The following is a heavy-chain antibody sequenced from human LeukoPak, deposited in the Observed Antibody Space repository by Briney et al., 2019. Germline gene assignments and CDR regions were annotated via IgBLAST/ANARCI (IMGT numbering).Heavy chain of an antibody. Sequence: SETLSLTCTVSGGSMTMSYWSWFRQPPGKGLEWIGYIYYSGSTDYNPSLKSRVTISVDTSKNQFSLKLSSVTAADTAVYYCARDPDFWSGYYNFDYWGQGTLVTVSS. J-gene: IGHJ4*02. V-gene: IGHV4-59*12. D-gene: IGHD3-3*01. CDR3: ARDPDFWSGYYNFDY. CDR2: IYYSGST. CDR1: GGSMTMSY.